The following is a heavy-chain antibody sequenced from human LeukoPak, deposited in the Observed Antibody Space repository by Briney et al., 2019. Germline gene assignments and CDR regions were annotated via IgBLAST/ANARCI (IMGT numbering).Heavy chain of an antibody. CDR1: GDTSNTYA. V-gene: IGHV1-69*04. D-gene: IGHD1-1*01. CDR2: IIPILGVV. CDR3: ARVETPVSGMDV. J-gene: IGHJ6*02. Sequence: ASVKVSCKASGDTSNTYAFNWVRQAPGQGLEWMGRIIPILGVVNYAQRFHDRVAFTADKSTSTAYMEMSSLRSEDTAMYYCARVETPVSGMDVWGQGTTDTVSS.